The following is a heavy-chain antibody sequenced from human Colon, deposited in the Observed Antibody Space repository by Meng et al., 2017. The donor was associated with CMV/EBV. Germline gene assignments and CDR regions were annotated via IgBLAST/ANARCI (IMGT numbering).Heavy chain of an antibody. V-gene: IGHV3-30-3*01. CDR2: ISYDGSDK. J-gene: IGHJ6*02. Sequence: GESLKISCAGSGFTFGLYGIHWVRQAPGKGLEWVADISYDGSDKKYADSVMGRFTVSRDNSKNTLYLQMNSLSVEDTALYYCARDRRRADTPMVRYYYHGMDLWGQGTTVTVSS. CDR1: GFTFGLYG. D-gene: IGHD5-18*01. CDR3: ARDRRRADTPMVRYYYHGMDL.